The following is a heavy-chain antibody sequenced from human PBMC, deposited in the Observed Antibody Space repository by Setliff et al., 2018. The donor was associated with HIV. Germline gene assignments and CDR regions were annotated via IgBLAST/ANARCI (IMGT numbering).Heavy chain of an antibody. CDR2: IYHSGST. D-gene: IGHD3-10*01. CDR3: TRRRGPMVRGVDPTPSYYFDY. V-gene: IGHV4-4*02. Sequence: PSETLSLTCTVSGASFTSNWWSWVRQPPGKGLEWIGEIYHSGSTNYNPSLKSRVTISVDTSKNPFSLRLSSVTAGDTAVYYCTRRRGPMVRGVDPTPSYYFDYWGQGTLVTVSS. J-gene: IGHJ4*02. CDR1: GASFTSNW.